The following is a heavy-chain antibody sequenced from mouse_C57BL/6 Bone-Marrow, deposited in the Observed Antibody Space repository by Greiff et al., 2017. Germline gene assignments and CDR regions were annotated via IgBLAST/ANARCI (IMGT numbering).Heavy chain of an antibody. CDR1: GFTFSSYT. D-gene: IGHD1-1*01. J-gene: IGHJ1*03. CDR2: ISGGGGNT. V-gene: IGHV5-9*01. Sequence: EVMLVESGGGLVKPGGSLKLSCAASGFTFSSYTMSWVRQTPEKRLGWVATISGGGGNTYYPDSVKGRFTISRDNAKNTLYLQMSSLRSEDTALYYCASLYYYGTGYFDVWGTGTTVTVSS. CDR3: ASLYYYGTGYFDV.